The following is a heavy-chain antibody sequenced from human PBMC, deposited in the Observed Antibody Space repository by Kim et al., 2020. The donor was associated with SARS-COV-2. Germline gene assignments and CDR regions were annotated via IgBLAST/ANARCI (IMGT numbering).Heavy chain of an antibody. V-gene: IGHV4-39*01. CDR2: IYYSGST. J-gene: IGHJ5*02. CDR1: GGSISSSSYY. D-gene: IGHD6-13*01. Sequence: SETLSLTCTVSGGSISSSSYYWGWIRQPPGKGLEWIGSIYYSGSTYYNPSLKSRVTISVDTSKNQFSLKLSSVTAADTAVYYCARLSVAEGIAAFGPWGQGTLVTVSS. CDR3: ARLSVAEGIAAFGP.